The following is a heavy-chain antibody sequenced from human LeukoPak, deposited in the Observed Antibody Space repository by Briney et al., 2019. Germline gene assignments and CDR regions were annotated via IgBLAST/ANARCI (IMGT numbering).Heavy chain of an antibody. J-gene: IGHJ6*03. D-gene: IGHD2-8*01. V-gene: IGHV3-30*02. Sequence: PAGSLRLSCAASRFTFSSYGMHWVRQAPGKGLEWVAYIQYDGSNEQYADSVKGRFSISRDSSKNILYLQMNSLRAEDTAVYYCAKDRCSNGVGCYYYYMDVWGKGTTVTISS. CDR2: IQYDGSNE. CDR3: AKDRCSNGVGCYYYYMDV. CDR1: RFTFSSYG.